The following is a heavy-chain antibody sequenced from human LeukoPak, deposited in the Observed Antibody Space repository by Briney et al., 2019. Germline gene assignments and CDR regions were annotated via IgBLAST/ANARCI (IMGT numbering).Heavy chain of an antibody. CDR1: GGSFNGYY. V-gene: IGHV4-34*01. CDR2: INHSGST. Sequence: SETLSLTCAVYGGSFNGYYWSWIRKPPGKGLEWIGEINHSGSTNYNPSLKSRVTISVDTSKNQFSLKLSSVTAADTAVYYCARGNGPAGETTVVTPFGAGHVASTYYFDYWGQGTLVTVSS. D-gene: IGHD4-23*01. CDR3: ARGNGPAGETTVVTPFGAGHVASTYYFDY. J-gene: IGHJ4*02.